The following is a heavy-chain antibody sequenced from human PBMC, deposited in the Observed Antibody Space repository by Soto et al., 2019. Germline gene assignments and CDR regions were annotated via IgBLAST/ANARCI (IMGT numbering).Heavy chain of an antibody. V-gene: IGHV3-21*01. CDR1: GFTFSSYS. CDR3: ARDLRVAVVTGLLDY. CDR2: ISSSSSYI. J-gene: IGHJ4*02. Sequence: GGSLRLSCAASGFTFSSYSMNWVRQAPGKGLEWVSSISSSSSYIYYADSVKGRFTISRDNAKNSLYLQMNSLRAEDTAVYYCARDLRVAVVTGLLDYWGQGTLVTVSS. D-gene: IGHD2-15*01.